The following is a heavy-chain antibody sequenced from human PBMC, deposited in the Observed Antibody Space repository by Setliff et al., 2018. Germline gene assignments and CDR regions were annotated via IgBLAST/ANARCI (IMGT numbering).Heavy chain of an antibody. D-gene: IGHD4-4*01. CDR3: LVTAAPDNWFDP. V-gene: IGHV3-23*01. Sequence: GGSLRLSCAASGFTFSNYAMSWVRQAPGKGLEWVSGISGSGGNTSYADSVKGRFTISRDNAKNSLYLQMNSLRAEDTAVYYCLVTAAPDNWFDPWGQGTLVTVSS. CDR1: GFTFSNYA. CDR2: ISGSGGNT. J-gene: IGHJ5*02.